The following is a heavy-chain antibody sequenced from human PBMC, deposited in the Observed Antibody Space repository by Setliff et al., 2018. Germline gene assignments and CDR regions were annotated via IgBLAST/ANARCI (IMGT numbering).Heavy chain of an antibody. CDR2: ISSNGGST. Sequence: GGSLRLSCAASGITFRSYAMSWVRQAPGKGLEYVSAISSNGGSTYYADSVKGRFTISRDNSKNTLYLQMNSLRAEDTAVYYCARDGGEYWGQGTLVTVSS. CDR1: GITFRSYA. CDR3: ARDGGEY. V-gene: IGHV3-64*04. D-gene: IGHD3-3*01. J-gene: IGHJ4*02.